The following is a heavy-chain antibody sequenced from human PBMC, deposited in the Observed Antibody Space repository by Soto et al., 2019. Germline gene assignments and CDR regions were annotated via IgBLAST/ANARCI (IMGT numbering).Heavy chain of an antibody. V-gene: IGHV4-31*03. CDR3: ARATGRYYYYGMDV. CDR1: GGSISSGGYY. J-gene: IGHJ6*02. CDR2: IYYSGST. D-gene: IGHD1-26*01. Sequence: SETLSLTCTVSGGSISSGGYYWSWIRQHPGKGLEWIGYIYYSGSTYYNPSLKSRVTISVDTSKNQFSLKLSSVTAADTAVYYCARATGRYYYYGMDVWGQGTTVTVS.